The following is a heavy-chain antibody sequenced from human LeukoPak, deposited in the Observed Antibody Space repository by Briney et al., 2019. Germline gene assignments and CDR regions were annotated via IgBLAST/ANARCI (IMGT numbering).Heavy chain of an antibody. D-gene: IGHD3-10*01. CDR3: AREFDYYGSGSYRRFDY. V-gene: IGHV3-48*03. CDR2: ISISGSTI. CDR1: GLTFSNYE. J-gene: IGHJ4*02. Sequence: AGSLRLSCAASGLTFSNYEMNWVRQAPGKGLEWVSYISISGSTIYYPDSVKGRFTISRDNAKNSLYLQMNSLRAEDTAVYYCAREFDYYGSGSYRRFDYWGQGTLVTVSS.